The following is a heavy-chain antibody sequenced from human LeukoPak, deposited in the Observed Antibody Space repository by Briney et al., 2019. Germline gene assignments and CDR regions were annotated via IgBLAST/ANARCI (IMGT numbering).Heavy chain of an antibody. D-gene: IGHD3-16*01. Sequence: GGSLRLSCAASGFAFNTYSMNWVRQAPGKGLEWVSYITSTSSTIHHADSVKGRFTISRDNVKNTLSPQMHSLRAEDTAVYYCARVGAGLSAGYYCYMDVWGKGTTVTVSS. CDR1: GFAFNTYS. V-gene: IGHV3-48*01. CDR3: ARVGAGLSAGYYCYMDV. J-gene: IGHJ6*03. CDR2: ITSTSSTI.